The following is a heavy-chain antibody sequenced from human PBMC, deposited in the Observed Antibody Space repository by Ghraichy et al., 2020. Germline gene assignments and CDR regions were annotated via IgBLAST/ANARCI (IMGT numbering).Heavy chain of an antibody. CDR1: GFTFSSYA. CDR2: ISGSGGST. J-gene: IGHJ4*02. CDR3: AKECITIFGVDSHCY. D-gene: IGHD3-3*01. V-gene: IGHV3-23*01. Sequence: GGSLRLSCASSGFTFSSYAMSWVRQAPGKGLECVSAISGSGGSTYYADSVKGRFTISRDNSKNTLYLQMNSLRAEDTAVYYCAKECITIFGVDSHCYWGQGTLVTVSS.